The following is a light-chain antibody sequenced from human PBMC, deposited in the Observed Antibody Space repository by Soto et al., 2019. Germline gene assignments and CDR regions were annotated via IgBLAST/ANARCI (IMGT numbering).Light chain of an antibody. CDR3: MQALQAPLT. Sequence: DIVMTQSPLSLPVTPGEPASISCRSSQSLLNSNGYNYLDWYLQKPGQSPQLLIYLGSSRASGVPDRFSGSGSGTDFTLTISRVEAEDVGFYNCMQALQAPLTFGQGTKVDIK. V-gene: IGKV2-28*01. CDR1: QSLLNSNGYNY. J-gene: IGKJ1*01. CDR2: LGS.